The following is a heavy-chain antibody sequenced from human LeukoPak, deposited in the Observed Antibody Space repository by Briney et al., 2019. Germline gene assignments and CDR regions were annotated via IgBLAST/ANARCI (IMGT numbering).Heavy chain of an antibody. V-gene: IGHV4-39*01. CDR3: ARQGDGGYSYGNFDS. CDR1: GGSISSSSYY. D-gene: IGHD5-18*01. CDR2: IYYSGST. Sequence: SETLSLTCTVSGGSISSSSYYWGWIRQPPGKGLEWIGSIYYSGSTYDNPSLKSRVAISVDTSKNQFSLSLSSVTAADTAVYYCARQGDGGYSYGNFDSWGQGTLVTVSS. J-gene: IGHJ4*02.